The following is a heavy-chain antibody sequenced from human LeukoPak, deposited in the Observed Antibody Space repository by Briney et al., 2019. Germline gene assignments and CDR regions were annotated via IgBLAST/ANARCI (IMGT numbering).Heavy chain of an antibody. J-gene: IGHJ4*02. CDR3: AKAYCGGDCYPYFDS. Sequence: ASVKASCMASGYTFTNYDISWVRQATGQGLEWLGWTNPNTGNTGYPQKFQGRVTITTSTSTNTVYMELSGLTSEDTAIYYCAKAYCGGDCYPYFDSWGQGTPVTVSS. D-gene: IGHD2-21*01. CDR2: TNPNTGNT. V-gene: IGHV1-8*01. CDR1: GYTFTNYD.